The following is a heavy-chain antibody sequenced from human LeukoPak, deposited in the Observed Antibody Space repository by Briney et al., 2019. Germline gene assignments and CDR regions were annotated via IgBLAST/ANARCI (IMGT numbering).Heavy chain of an antibody. V-gene: IGHV3-21*01. Sequence: KPAGTLSLYCAASGFTFSSYSMNRLAPAQGMGLEGVSTTSSSSSYIYYADSVRGRFTISRDNAKNSLYLQMNSLRAEDTAVYYCASLLETMATTSDYWGQGTLVTVSS. CDR1: GFTFSSYS. J-gene: IGHJ4*02. D-gene: IGHD4/OR15-4a*01. CDR2: TSSSSSYI. CDR3: ASLLETMATTSDY.